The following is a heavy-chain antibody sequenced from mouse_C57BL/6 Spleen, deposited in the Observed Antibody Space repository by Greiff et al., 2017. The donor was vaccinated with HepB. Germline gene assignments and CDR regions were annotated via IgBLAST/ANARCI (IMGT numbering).Heavy chain of an antibody. D-gene: IGHD5-1*01. CDR3: ASGRWGVQGECHD. J-gene: IGHJ2*01. V-gene: IGHV1-64*01. CDR1: GYTFTRYF. CDR2: IHPNSGRT. Sequence: QVQLQQPGPVLVKPGASVTLSCKASGYTFTRYFMHWVKQGPGQGLEWIGMIHPNSGRTNYNKKFKSKATLTVDKSSSTAYMQLSSLTSEDSEVYYCASGRWGVQGECHDWGHATTLSVAS.